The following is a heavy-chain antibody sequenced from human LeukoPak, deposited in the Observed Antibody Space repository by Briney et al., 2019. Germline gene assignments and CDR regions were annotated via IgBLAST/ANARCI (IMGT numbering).Heavy chain of an antibody. CDR2: INPNSGGA. J-gene: IGHJ4*02. CDR1: GYTFTGYY. V-gene: IGHV1-2*02. Sequence: ASVKVSCKASGYTFTGYYMHWVRQAPGQGLGWMGWINPNSGGANYAQKFQGRVTMTRDTSISTAYMELSRLRSDDTAVYYCARELFSFYYDSSGRDYWGQGTLVTVSS. CDR3: ARELFSFYYDSSGRDY. D-gene: IGHD3-22*01.